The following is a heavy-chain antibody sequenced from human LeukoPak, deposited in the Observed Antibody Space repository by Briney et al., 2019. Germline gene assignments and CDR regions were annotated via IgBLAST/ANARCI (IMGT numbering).Heavy chain of an antibody. CDR2: INHSGST. CDR1: GGSFSGYY. D-gene: IGHD3-22*01. J-gene: IGHJ5*02. CDR3: ARSHYYDSSGSHNNWFDP. Sequence: SETLSLTCAVYGGSFSGYYWTYIRQPPGKGLEWIGEINHSGSTNYNPTLKSRVTISVDTSKNQFSLKLSSVTAADTAVYYCARSHYYDSSGSHNNWFDPWGQGTLVTVSS. V-gene: IGHV4-34*01.